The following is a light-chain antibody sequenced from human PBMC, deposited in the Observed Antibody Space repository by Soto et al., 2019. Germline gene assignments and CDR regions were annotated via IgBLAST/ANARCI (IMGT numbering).Light chain of an antibody. CDR2: GNS. J-gene: IGLJ1*01. CDR1: PSNIGAGYD. CDR3: QSYDSSLSVDV. V-gene: IGLV1-40*01. Sequence: QSVLTQPPSVSGAPGQRVTISCTGSPSNIGAGYDVHWYQQLPGTAPKLLIYGNSNRPSGVPDRFSGSKSGTSASLAITGLQAEDEADYYCQSYDSSLSVDVFGAGTKVTVL.